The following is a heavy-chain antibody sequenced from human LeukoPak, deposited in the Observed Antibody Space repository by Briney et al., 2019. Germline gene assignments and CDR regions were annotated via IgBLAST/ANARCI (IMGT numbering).Heavy chain of an antibody. CDR2: ISGSGGST. V-gene: IGHV3-23*01. Sequence: GGSLRLSCAASGFTFSSYAMSWVRQAPGKGLEWVSAISGSGGSTYYADSVKGRFTISRDNSKNTLYLQMSSLRAEDTAVYYCVKSTSGGVIYDYWGQGTLVTVSS. D-gene: IGHD3-16*02. J-gene: IGHJ4*02. CDR3: VKSTSGGVIYDY. CDR1: GFTFSSYA.